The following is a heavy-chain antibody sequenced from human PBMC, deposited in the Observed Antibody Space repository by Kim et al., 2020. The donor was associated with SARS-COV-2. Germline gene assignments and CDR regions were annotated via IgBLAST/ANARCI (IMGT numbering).Heavy chain of an antibody. CDR2: IYYSGST. CDR3: ARDRFTGIAARPANYYYYYGMDV. CDR1: GGSISSYY. V-gene: IGHV4-59*13. D-gene: IGHD6-6*01. J-gene: IGHJ6*02. Sequence: SETLSLTCTVSGGSISSYYWSWIRQPPGKGLEWIGYIYYSGSTNYNPSLKSRVTISVDTSKNQFSLKLSSVTAADTAVYYCARDRFTGIAARPANYYYYYGMDVWGQGTTVTVSS.